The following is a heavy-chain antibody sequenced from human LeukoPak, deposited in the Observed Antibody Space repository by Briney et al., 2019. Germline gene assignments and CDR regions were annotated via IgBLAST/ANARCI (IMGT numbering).Heavy chain of an antibody. J-gene: IGHJ6*02. V-gene: IGHV1-69*13. Sequence: SVKVSCKASGGTFSSYAISWVRQAPGQGLEWMGGIIPIFGTANYAQKFQGRVTITADESTSTAYMELSSLRSEDTAVYYCARVLGRDHYDSSDIYGMDVWGQGTTVTVSS. CDR3: ARVLGRDHYDSSDIYGMDV. D-gene: IGHD3-22*01. CDR2: IIPIFGTA. CDR1: GGTFSSYA.